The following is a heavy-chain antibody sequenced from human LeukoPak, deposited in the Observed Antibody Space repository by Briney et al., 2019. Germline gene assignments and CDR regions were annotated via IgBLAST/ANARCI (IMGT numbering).Heavy chain of an antibody. Sequence: SGTLSLTCAVSGGSISNSNWWNWVRQPPGKGLEWIGEIYHSGSTNYNPSLKSRVTISVDTSKNQFSLKLSSVTAADTAVYYCARGLAAADDYWGQGTLVTVSS. CDR1: GGSISNSNW. CDR3: ARGLAAADDY. V-gene: IGHV4-4*02. CDR2: IYHSGST. J-gene: IGHJ4*02. D-gene: IGHD6-13*01.